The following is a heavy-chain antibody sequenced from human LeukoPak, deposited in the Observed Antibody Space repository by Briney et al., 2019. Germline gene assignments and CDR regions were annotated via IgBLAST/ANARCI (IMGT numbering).Heavy chain of an antibody. V-gene: IGHV3-9*01. CDR3: AKAHDYGDYAGFDY. CDR2: ISWNSGNI. J-gene: IGHJ4*02. Sequence: GGSLRLSCAASRFNFDDYAMHWVRQAPGKGLEWVSGISWNSGNIAYADSVKGRFTISRDSAKTSLYLQINNLRAEDTALYYCAKAHDYGDYAGFDYWGQGTLVSVSS. D-gene: IGHD4-17*01. CDR1: RFNFDDYA.